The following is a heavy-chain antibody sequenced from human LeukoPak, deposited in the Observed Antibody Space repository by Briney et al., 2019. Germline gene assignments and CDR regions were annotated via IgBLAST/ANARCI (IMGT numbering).Heavy chain of an antibody. CDR1: GFTFSNYW. Sequence: GGSLRLSCAVSGFTFSNYWMSWVRQAPGKGLEWVASIKQDGSEKYYVDSVKGRFTISRDNAKNSLYLQMNSLRAEDTAVYYCAREGRDYYGMGVWGQGTTVTVSS. J-gene: IGHJ6*02. CDR3: AREGRDYYGMGV. V-gene: IGHV3-7*05. CDR2: IKQDGSEK.